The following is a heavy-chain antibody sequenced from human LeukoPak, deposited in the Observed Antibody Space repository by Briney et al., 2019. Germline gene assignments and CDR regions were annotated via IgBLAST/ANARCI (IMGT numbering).Heavy chain of an antibody. V-gene: IGHV3-30*02. D-gene: IGHD5-24*01. CDR2: IQYDGSHK. J-gene: IGHJ4*02. CDR1: GFTFSSYG. CDR3: ATGHRDGLRGPFDY. Sequence: GGSLRLSCAASGFTFSSYGMHWVRQAPGKGLEWVAFIQYDGSHKYYADSVKGRFTISRDNSKNTLFLQMNSLRAEDTAVYYCATGHRDGLRGPFDYWGQGTLVTVSS.